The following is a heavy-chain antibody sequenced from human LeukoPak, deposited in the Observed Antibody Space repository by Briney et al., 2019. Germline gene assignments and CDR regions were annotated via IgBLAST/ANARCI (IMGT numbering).Heavy chain of an antibody. V-gene: IGHV1-2*02. CDR2: INPNTGDT. J-gene: IGHJ4*02. D-gene: IGHD1-20*01. Sequence: ASVKVSCKASGYTFTSYYMHWVRQAPGQGLEWMGWINPNTGDTHYALKFQGRLTMTRDTSISTTYMDLSRLTSDDTALYYCARDLTGTSDYWGQGTLLTVSS. CDR3: ARDLTGTSDY. CDR1: GYTFTSYY.